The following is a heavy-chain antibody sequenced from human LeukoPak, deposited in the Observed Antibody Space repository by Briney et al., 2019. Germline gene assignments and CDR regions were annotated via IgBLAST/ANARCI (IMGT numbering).Heavy chain of an antibody. CDR3: ARETWDIVVVPAAIVRPHDFDY. CDR2: INPSGGST. Sequence: ASVKVSCKASGYTFTSYYMHWVRQAPGQGLEWMGIINPSGGSTSYAQKFQGRVTMTRDTSTRTVYMELSSLRSEDTAVYYCARETWDIVVVPAAIVRPHDFDYWGQGTLVTVSS. CDR1: GYTFTSYY. D-gene: IGHD2-2*02. J-gene: IGHJ4*02. V-gene: IGHV1-46*01.